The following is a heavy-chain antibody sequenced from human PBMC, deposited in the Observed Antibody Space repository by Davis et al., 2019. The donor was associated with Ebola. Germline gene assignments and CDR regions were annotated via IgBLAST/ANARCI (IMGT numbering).Heavy chain of an antibody. CDR2: ISSSSSTI. D-gene: IGHD3-3*01. CDR3: ARDPNTIFGVHFYYYGMDV. J-gene: IGHJ6*02. V-gene: IGHV3-48*02. CDR1: GFTFSSYS. Sequence: GESLKISCAASGFTFSSYSMDWVRQAPGKGLEWVSYISSSSSTIFYADSVKGRFTISRDNAKNSLYLQMNGLRDEDTAVYYCARDPNTIFGVHFYYYGMDVWGQGTTVTVSS.